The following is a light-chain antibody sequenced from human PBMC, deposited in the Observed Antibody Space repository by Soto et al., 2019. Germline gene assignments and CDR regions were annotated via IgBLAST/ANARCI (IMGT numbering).Light chain of an antibody. CDR2: GVS. J-gene: IGKJ2*01. Sequence: ETVLTQSPGTLSLSPGERATLSCRASQSVTNNYFAWYQQKPGQTPRLLIYGVSTRATGIPDRFSGSGSGTDFTLTISRLEPEDFAVYYCHQYDGGSRTFGQGTKLEIK. V-gene: IGKV3-20*01. CDR3: HQYDGGSRT. CDR1: QSVTNNY.